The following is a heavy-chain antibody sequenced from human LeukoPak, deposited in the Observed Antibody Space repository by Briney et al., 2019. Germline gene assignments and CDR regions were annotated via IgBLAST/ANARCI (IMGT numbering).Heavy chain of an antibody. Sequence: PAETLCLTCTVSGGSISSISSYFWTWIRQPPGKGLEWIAYISYSGSTTYNPSLKIRITISVDTSKNQFSLRLSSVTSADTAVYYCARGFGDSRGTRFDPWGQGTLITVSS. V-gene: IGHV4-61*01. J-gene: IGHJ5*02. CDR3: ARGFGDSRGTRFDP. CDR2: ISYSGST. D-gene: IGHD3-22*01. CDR1: GGSISSISSYF.